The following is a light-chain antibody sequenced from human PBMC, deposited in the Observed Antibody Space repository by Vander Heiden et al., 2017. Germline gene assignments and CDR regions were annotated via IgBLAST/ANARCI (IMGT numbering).Light chain of an antibody. CDR1: QSVLYSSNNKND. CDR3: QQYYSTPWT. Sequence: DIVMTQSPASLAVSLGERATINCKSSQSVLYSSNNKNDLACDQQKPGQPPKLLIYWASTRESGVPDRFSGSGSGTDFTLTISSLQAEDVAVYYCQQYYSTPWTFGQGTKVEIK. J-gene: IGKJ1*01. V-gene: IGKV4-1*01. CDR2: WAS.